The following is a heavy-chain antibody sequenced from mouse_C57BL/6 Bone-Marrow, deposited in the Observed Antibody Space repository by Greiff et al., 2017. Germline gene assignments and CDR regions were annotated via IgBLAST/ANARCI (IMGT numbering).Heavy chain of an antibody. V-gene: IGHV14-4*01. Sequence: EVQLQQSGAELVRPGASVKLSCTASGFNIKDDYMHWVKQRPEQGLEWIGWIDPENGDTEYASKFQGKATITADTSSNTAYLQLSSLTSEDTAVYYCTPYFYGSSYGYWGQGTTLTVS. CDR2: IDPENGDT. CDR1: GFNIKDDY. CDR3: TPYFYGSSYGY. J-gene: IGHJ2*01. D-gene: IGHD1-1*01.